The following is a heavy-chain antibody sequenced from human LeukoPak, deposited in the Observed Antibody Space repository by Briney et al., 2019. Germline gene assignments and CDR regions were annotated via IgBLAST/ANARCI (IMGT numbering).Heavy chain of an antibody. CDR2: IRFDGVNK. Sequence: GGSLRLSCAASAFTFSAYGMHWVRQTPGKGLEWVAFIRFDGVNKYYADSVKGRFTISRDNAKNSLYLQMNSLRAEDTAVYYCARLREIPVFGVVTKSTSYFDYWGQGTLVTVSS. CDR1: AFTFSAYG. V-gene: IGHV3-30*02. J-gene: IGHJ4*02. D-gene: IGHD3-3*01. CDR3: ARLREIPVFGVVTKSTSYFDY.